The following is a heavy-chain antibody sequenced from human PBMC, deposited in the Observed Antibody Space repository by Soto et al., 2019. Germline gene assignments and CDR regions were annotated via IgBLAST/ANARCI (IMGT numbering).Heavy chain of an antibody. V-gene: IGHV3-15*07. J-gene: IGHJ4*01. CDR3: ATVHTTVTFDS. CDR2: IKSKTDGATT. Sequence: EVQLVESGGGLLKPGGSLRLSCAASGFTFTYAWMDWDRQAPGKGLEWVGRIKSKTDGATTDYAAPVKGRFSISRDDSNNTLYLQMNSLKTEDTGVYYCATVHTTVTFDSWFQGTLVTVSS. CDR1: GFTFTYAW. D-gene: IGHD4-17*01.